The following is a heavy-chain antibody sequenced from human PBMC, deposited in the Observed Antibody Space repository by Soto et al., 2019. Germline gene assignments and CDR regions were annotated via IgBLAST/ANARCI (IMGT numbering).Heavy chain of an antibody. V-gene: IGHV4-31*03. CDR3: ARELTTVTTDGYYYYGMDV. Sequence: QVQLQESGPGLVKPSQTLSLTCTVSGGSISSGGYYWSWIRQHPGKGLEWIGYIYYSGSTYYNPSLKSRVTISVDTSKNQFSLKLSSVTAADTAVYYCARELTTVTTDGYYYYGMDVWGQGTTVTVSS. CDR1: GGSISSGGYY. J-gene: IGHJ6*02. CDR2: IYYSGST. D-gene: IGHD4-4*01.